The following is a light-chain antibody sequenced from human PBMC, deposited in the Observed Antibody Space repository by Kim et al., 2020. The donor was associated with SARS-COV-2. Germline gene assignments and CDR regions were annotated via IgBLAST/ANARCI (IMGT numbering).Light chain of an antibody. CDR1: QSISSY. CDR2: AAS. J-gene: IGKJ4*01. V-gene: IGKV1-39*01. Sequence: ASVGDRVTLPCRASQSISSYLNWYQQKPGKAPKLLIYAASSLQSGVPSRFSGSVSGTDFPLTISSLQPEDFATYYCQQSYSTPRTFGGGTKVDIK. CDR3: QQSYSTPRT.